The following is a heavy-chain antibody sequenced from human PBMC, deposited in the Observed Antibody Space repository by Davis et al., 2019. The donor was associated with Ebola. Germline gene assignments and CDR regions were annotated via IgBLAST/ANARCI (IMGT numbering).Heavy chain of an antibody. D-gene: IGHD5-24*01. Sequence: SETLSLTCTVSGGSISSGDYYWSWIRQPPGKGLEWIGYIYYSGSTYYNPSLKSRVTISVDTSKNQFSLKLSSVTAADTAVYYCARHEPRDGYNSLDYWGQGTLVTVSS. CDR1: GGSISSGDYY. CDR2: IYYSGST. J-gene: IGHJ4*02. V-gene: IGHV4-30-4*01. CDR3: ARHEPRDGYNSLDY.